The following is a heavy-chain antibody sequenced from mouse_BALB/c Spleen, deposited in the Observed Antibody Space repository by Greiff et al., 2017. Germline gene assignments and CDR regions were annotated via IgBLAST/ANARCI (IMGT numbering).Heavy chain of an antibody. V-gene: IGHV1-14*01. Sequence: EVKLQESGPELVKPGASVKMSCKASGYTFTSYVMHWVKQKPGQGLEWIGYINPYNDGTKYNEKFKGKATLTSDKSSSTAYMELSSLTSEDSAVYYCARLMVSSYYAMDYWGQGTSVTVSS. D-gene: IGHD2-3*01. CDR3: ARLMVSSYYAMDY. CDR2: INPYNDGT. J-gene: IGHJ4*01. CDR1: GYTFTSYV.